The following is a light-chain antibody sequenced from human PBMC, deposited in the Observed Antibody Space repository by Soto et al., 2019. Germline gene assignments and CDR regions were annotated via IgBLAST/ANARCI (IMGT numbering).Light chain of an antibody. CDR3: QQRSNWIT. Sequence: ETALTHSSVPLSLSPGERATLSCRASQSVSSYLAWYQQKPGQAPRLLIFGASIRVTGIPDRFIGSGSGTDFTLTISSLEPEDFAVYYCQQRSNWITFGQGTRLEIK. CDR2: GAS. J-gene: IGKJ5*01. V-gene: IGKV3-11*01. CDR1: QSVSSY.